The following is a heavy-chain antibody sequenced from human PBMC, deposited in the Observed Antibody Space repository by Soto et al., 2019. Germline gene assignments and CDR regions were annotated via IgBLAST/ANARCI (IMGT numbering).Heavy chain of an antibody. Sequence: PSETLSLTCTVSGVSITDYHWSWIRQSPGRGLEWIGYIFSRGTPNYNPSLRSRVTISVDTSRNQFSLKLNSLTAADTAMYFCAKRFGDYVGWFAPWGQGALVTVSS. D-gene: IGHD4-17*01. V-gene: IGHV4-59*01. CDR3: AKRFGDYVGWFAP. CDR1: GVSITDYH. J-gene: IGHJ5*02. CDR2: IFSRGTP.